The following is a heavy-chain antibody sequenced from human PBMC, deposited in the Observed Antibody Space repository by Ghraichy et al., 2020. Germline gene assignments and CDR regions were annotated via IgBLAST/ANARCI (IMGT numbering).Heavy chain of an antibody. D-gene: IGHD3-10*01. J-gene: IGHJ4*01. CDR3: ASFWFGELAGLSLGTFDY. CDR1: GGSISSSSYY. V-gene: IGHV4-39*01. Sequence: SETLSLTCTVSGGSISSSSYYWGWIRQPPGKGLEWIGSIYYSGSTYYNPSLKSRVTISVDTSKNQFSLKLSSVTAADTAVYYCASFWFGELAGLSLGTFDYWGQGTLVTVSS. CDR2: IYYSGST.